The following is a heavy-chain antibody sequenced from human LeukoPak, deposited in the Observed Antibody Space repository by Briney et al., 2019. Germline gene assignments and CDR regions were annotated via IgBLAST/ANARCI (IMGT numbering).Heavy chain of an antibody. J-gene: IGHJ4*02. D-gene: IGHD1-7*01. CDR1: GSTLTVLS. CDR2: FHPEHDER. CDR3: AKVKYNWNSKYFDS. Sequence: ASVKVSCKISGSTLTVLSIHWVRQAPTKGLEWMGGFHPEHDERIYAQKFQGRVTMTEDTSTDTAHMELNSLRSEDTAVYYCAKVKYNWNSKYFDSWGQGTLVTVSS. V-gene: IGHV1-24*01.